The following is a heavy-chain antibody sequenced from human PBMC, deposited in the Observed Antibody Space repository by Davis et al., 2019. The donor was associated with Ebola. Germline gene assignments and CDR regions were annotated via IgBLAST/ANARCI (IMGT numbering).Heavy chain of an antibody. CDR1: GFTFSNYA. J-gene: IGHJ4*02. Sequence: PGGSLRLSCAASGFTFSNYAMHWVRQAPGKGLEWVALISYDGSNKYYADSVKGRFTISRDSAKNCLYLQMDGLRTEDTALYYCGKDITPGGLDSWGQGTLVTVSS. V-gene: IGHV3-30-3*01. D-gene: IGHD2-15*01. CDR2: ISYDGSNK. CDR3: GKDITPGGLDS.